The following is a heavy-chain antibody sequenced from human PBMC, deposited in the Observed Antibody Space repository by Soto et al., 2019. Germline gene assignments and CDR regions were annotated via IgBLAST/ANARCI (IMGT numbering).Heavy chain of an antibody. J-gene: IGHJ4*02. CDR1: GGSFSGYY. D-gene: IGHD3-10*01. CDR2: INHSGST. V-gene: IGHV4-34*01. CDR3: ARGPDYYGSGSYPY. Sequence: QVQLQQWGAGLLKPSETLSLTCAVYGGSFSGYYWSWIRQPPGKGLEWIGEINHSGSTNYNPSLKIRVTISVDTSKNQVSLKLSSVTAADTAVYYCARGPDYYGSGSYPYWGQGTLVTVSS.